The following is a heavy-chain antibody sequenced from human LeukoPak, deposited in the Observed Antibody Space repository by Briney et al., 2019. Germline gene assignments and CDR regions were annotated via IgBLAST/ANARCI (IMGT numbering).Heavy chain of an antibody. Sequence: SETLSLTCTVSGGSISDYYWNWIRQPPGKGLEWIGYINYSGSTTYNPSLKSRVTMSVDTAKNQFSLTVRSVTAADTAVYYCARGDFCSKSNCYLRPMDVWGKGTTVSVSS. CDR1: GGSISDYY. D-gene: IGHD3-3*01. CDR3: ARGDFCSKSNCYLRPMDV. J-gene: IGHJ6*03. V-gene: IGHV4-59*01. CDR2: INYSGST.